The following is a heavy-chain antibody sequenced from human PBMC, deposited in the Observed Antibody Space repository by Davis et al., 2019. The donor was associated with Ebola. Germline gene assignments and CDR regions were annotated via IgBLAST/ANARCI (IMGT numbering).Heavy chain of an antibody. CDR3: AEGGTNNFLGAN. D-gene: IGHD2-8*01. J-gene: IGHJ4*02. CDR1: GFTFSNYA. V-gene: IGHV3-23*01. CDR2: ISATGVDI. Sequence: PGGSLRLSCATSGFTFSNYAMSWVRQAPGGGLEWVAGISATGVDIKYADSVRGRFSISRDDSKSTLYLQMDSLRVEDTAVFYCAEGGTNNFLGANWGQGTLVTVSS.